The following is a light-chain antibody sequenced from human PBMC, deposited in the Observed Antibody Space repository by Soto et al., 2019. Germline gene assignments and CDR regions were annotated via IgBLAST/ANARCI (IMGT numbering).Light chain of an antibody. CDR1: QSVSNSH. J-gene: IGKJ4*01. CDR3: QQYDKSQLT. V-gene: IGKV3-20*01. CDR2: GAS. Sequence: EIVLTQSPGTLSLSPGERATLSCRASQSVSNSHLAWHQQKPGQAPRLLIFGASTRAAGIPDRFSGSGSGTDFTLTTYRLEPEDYEVYYCQQYDKSQLTFGGGTKVDI.